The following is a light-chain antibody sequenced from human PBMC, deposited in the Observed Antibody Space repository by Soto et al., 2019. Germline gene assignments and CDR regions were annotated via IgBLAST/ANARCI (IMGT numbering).Light chain of an antibody. V-gene: IGKV1-39*01. J-gene: IGKJ1*01. CDR1: QSVGTY. Sequence: DIQMTQSPSSLSASVGDRVPLTCRASQSVGTYLNWYQHKPGKAPKLLIYDASSLQSGVPSRFSGSYSGTDFTLTISSLQPEDFATYYCQQCDRTPPTFGQGTKV. CDR2: DAS. CDR3: QQCDRTPPT.